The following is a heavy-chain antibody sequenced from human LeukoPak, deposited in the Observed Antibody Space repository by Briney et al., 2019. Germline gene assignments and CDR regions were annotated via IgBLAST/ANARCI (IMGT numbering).Heavy chain of an antibody. V-gene: IGHV3-23*01. J-gene: IGHJ4*02. CDR1: GFTFSSYD. Sequence: GGSLRLSCAASGFTFSSYDMSWVRQAPGKGLEWVSGISGSGGRTYYADSVKGRFTISGDNSKNTLFLQMNSLRAEDTAVYYCAHGAMYQLDYWGQGTLVTVSS. CDR3: AHGAMYQLDY. D-gene: IGHD2-2*01. CDR2: ISGSGGRT.